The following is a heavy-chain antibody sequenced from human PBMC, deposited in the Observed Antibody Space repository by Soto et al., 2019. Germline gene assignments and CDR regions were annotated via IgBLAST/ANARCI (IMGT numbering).Heavy chain of an antibody. Sequence: VQLLESGGDLVQPGGSLRLSCAASGFTFSSYAMSWVRQAPGKGLEWVLGISGSGGSTFYADSAKGRFTISRDNSKNTLFLQMNSLRAEDTAVYYCARHQDSSTWDIYPIDYWGQGTLVTVSS. J-gene: IGHJ4*02. CDR1: GFTFSSYA. CDR3: ARHQDSSTWDIYPIDY. CDR2: ISGSGGST. D-gene: IGHD6-13*01. V-gene: IGHV3-23*01.